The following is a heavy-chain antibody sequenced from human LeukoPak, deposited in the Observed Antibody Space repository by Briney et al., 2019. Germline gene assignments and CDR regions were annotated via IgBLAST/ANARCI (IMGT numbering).Heavy chain of an antibody. CDR2: IDTSGNT. CDR1: GGSISSYY. Sequence: SETLSLTCTVSGGSISSYYWSWTRQPAGKGLEWIGRIDTSGNTNYKPSLKSRVTMSVDTSKNQFSLKLSSVTAADTAVYYCARVSSSWYQDWYFDLWGRGTLVTVSS. D-gene: IGHD6-13*01. CDR3: ARVSSSWYQDWYFDL. J-gene: IGHJ2*01. V-gene: IGHV4-4*07.